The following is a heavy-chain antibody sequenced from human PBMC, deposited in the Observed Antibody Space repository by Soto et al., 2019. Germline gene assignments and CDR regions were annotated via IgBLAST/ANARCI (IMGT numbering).Heavy chain of an antibody. V-gene: IGHV4-34*01. CDR3: ARGGGYCSSTSCYHRDY. CDR2: INHSGST. D-gene: IGHD2-2*01. CDR1: GGSFSGYY. Sequence: QVQLQQWGAGLLKPSETLSLTCAVYGGSFSGYYWSWIRQPPGKGLEWIGEINHSGSTNYNPSLKSRVTISVDTSKNLFSLKLSSVTAADTAVYYCARGGGYCSSTSCYHRDYWGQGTLVTVSS. J-gene: IGHJ4*02.